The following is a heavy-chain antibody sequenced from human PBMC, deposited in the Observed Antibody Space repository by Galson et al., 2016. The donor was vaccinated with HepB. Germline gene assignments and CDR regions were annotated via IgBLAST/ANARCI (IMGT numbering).Heavy chain of an antibody. CDR2: ISSSSSYM. CDR1: GFTFSSYS. Sequence: SLRLSCAASGFTFSSYSMNWVRQAPGKGLEWVSSISSSSSYMYCADSVKGRFTISRDNAKNSLYLQMNSLRAEDTAVYYCATSRGLHYLVWGQGTLVTVSS. CDR3: ATSRGLHYLV. D-gene: IGHD6-19*01. J-gene: IGHJ4*02. V-gene: IGHV3-21*01.